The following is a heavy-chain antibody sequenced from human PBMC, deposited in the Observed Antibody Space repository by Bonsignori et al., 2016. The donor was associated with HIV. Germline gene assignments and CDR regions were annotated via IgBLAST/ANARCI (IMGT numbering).Heavy chain of an antibody. J-gene: IGHJ3*02. Sequence: VRQAPGKGLEWVAVISYDGSNKYYADSVKGRFTISRDNSKNTLYLQMNSLRAEDTAVYYCARGPRTYYGSGSEDAFDIWGQGTMVTVSS. CDR2: ISYDGSNK. V-gene: IGHV3-30-3*01. CDR3: ARGPRTYYGSGSEDAFDI. D-gene: IGHD3-10*01.